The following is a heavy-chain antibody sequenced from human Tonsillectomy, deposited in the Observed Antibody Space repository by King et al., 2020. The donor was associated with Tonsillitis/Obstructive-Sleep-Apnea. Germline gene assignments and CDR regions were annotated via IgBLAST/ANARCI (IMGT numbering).Heavy chain of an antibody. J-gene: IGHJ4*02. CDR1: GGTFSNYG. CDR2: IIPIFGTA. D-gene: IGHD2-2*02. V-gene: IGHV1-69*12. Sequence: QLVQSGAEVKKPGSSVKVSCRASGGTFSNYGIAWVRQAPGQGLEWMGGIIPIFGTAIYAQKFQGRVTITADESTSTTYVELSSLRTEDTALYYCARGTLGYCTSSNCYTPVDYWGEGTLVTVSS. CDR3: ARGTLGYCTSSNCYTPVDY.